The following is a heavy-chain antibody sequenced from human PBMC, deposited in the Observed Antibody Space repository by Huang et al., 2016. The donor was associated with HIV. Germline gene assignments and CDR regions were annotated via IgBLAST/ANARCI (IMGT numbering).Heavy chain of an antibody. CDR1: GFTFSDYS. V-gene: IGHV3-21*06. Sequence: EVQLVESGGGLVRPGGSLTLSCAASGFTFSDYSMSWVRQAPGKGMDGVSHISSSSTYIYYVDSVKGRFAISRDNAKNLLVLQMNSLRAEDTALYYCARRYNWNYVAHGFDIWGQGTMVTVSS. CDR3: ARRYNWNYVAHGFDI. D-gene: IGHD1-7*01. J-gene: IGHJ3*02. CDR2: ISSSSTYI.